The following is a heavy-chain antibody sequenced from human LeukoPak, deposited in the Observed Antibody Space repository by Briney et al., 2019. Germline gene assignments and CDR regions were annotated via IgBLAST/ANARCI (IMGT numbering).Heavy chain of an antibody. D-gene: IGHD3-3*01. CDR2: IYYSGST. CDR1: GGSISTYY. V-gene: IGHV4-59*01. J-gene: IGHJ4*02. CDR3: ARRSGPLLDS. Sequence: ASETLSLTCTVSGGSISTYYWSWIRQPPGKGLEWIGCIYYSGSTNYNPSLKSRVTISVHTSKNQFSLKLSSVTAADTALYYCARRSGPLLDSWGQGTLVTVSS.